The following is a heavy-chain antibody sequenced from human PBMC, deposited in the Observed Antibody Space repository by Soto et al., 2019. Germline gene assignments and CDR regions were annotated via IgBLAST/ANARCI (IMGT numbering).Heavy chain of an antibody. CDR1: GGSINSYY. V-gene: IGHV4-59*01. CDR2: IYYSGST. Sequence: SETLSLTCTVPGGSINSYYWSWIRQPPGEGLEWIGYIYYSGSTNYNPSLKSRVTMSVDTSKNQFSLKLSSVTAADTAVYYCARGQGHYQGMDVWGQGTTVTVSS. CDR3: ARGQGHYQGMDV. J-gene: IGHJ6*02.